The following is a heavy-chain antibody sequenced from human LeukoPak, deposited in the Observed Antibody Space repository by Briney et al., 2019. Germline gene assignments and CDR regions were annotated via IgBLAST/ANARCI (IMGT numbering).Heavy chain of an antibody. CDR3: ARAVWGYCSSTSCAYYYYYYMDV. CDR2: ISAYNGNT. CDR1: GYTFTSYG. V-gene: IGHV1-18*01. D-gene: IGHD2-2*01. Sequence: ASVTVSCKASGYTFTSYGISWVRQAPGQGLEWMGWISAYNGNTNYAQKLQGRVTMTTDTSTSTAYMELRSLRSDDTAVYYCARAVWGYCSSTSCAYYYYYYMDVWGKGTTVTVSS. J-gene: IGHJ6*03.